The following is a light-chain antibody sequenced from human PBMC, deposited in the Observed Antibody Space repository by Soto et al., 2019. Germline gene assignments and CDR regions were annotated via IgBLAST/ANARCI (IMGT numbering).Light chain of an antibody. V-gene: IGLV2-14*01. J-gene: IGLJ2*01. CDR3: SSYTTSSTLQVV. CDR2: DVS. CDR1: SSDVGGYNY. Sequence: QSALTQPASVSGSPGQSITISCTGTSSDVGGYNYVSWYQQHPGKAPKLVIYDVSNRPSGVSNRFSGSKSGNTASLTISGPQAEDEADYYCSSYTTSSTLQVVFGGGTKFTVL.